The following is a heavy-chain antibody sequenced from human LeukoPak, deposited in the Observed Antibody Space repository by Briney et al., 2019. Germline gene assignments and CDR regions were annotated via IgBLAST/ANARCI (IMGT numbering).Heavy chain of an antibody. CDR2: IYYSGST. CDR3: ARGGRIQLWQYYFDY. D-gene: IGHD5-18*01. J-gene: IGHJ4*02. CDR1: VGSISSGGYY. V-gene: IGHV4-31*03. Sequence: PSETLSLTCTVSVGSISSGGYYFSWIRQHPGKGLEFIGYIYYSGSTYYNLSLKSRVTISVDTSKKQFSLKLSSVTAADTAVYYCARGGRIQLWQYYFDYWGQGTLVTVS.